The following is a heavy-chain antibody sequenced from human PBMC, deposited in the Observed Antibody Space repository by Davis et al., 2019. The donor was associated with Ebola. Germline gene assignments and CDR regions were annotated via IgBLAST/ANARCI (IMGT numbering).Heavy chain of an antibody. CDR2: IYYSGST. V-gene: IGHV4-59*01. CDR1: GGSISSYY. CDR3: ARGITMVRGVMGHYYGMDV. Sequence: SETLSLTCTVSGGSISSYYWSWIRQPPGKGLEWIGYIYYSGSTNYNPSLKSRVTISVDTSKNQFSLKLSSVTAADTAVYYCARGITMVRGVMGHYYGMDVWGQGTTVTVSS. J-gene: IGHJ6*02. D-gene: IGHD3-10*01.